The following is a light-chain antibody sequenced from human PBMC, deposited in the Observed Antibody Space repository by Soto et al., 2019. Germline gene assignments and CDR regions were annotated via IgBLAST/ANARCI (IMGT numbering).Light chain of an antibody. V-gene: IGKV3-11*01. J-gene: IGKJ1*01. CDR1: QSVSSY. CDR3: HQRQSWPRT. CDR2: DAS. Sequence: VLTQSPATLSLSPGERATLSCRASQSVSSYLAWYQQKPGQAPRLLIYDASNRATGIPARFSGSGSGTDFTLTISDVQPEDFAVYYCHQRQSWPRTFGQGTKVDIK.